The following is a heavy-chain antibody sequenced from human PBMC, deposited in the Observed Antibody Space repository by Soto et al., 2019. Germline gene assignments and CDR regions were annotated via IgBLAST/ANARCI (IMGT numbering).Heavy chain of an antibody. J-gene: IGHJ3*02. Sequence: QVQLVESGGGVVQPGRSLRLSCAASGFTFSSYAMHWVRQAPGKGLEWVAVISYDGSNKYYADSVKGRFTISRDNSKNTLYLHRNSRRAEDTAVYYCAREGYDSSGYYLSPDAFDIWGQGTMVTVSS. V-gene: IGHV3-30-3*01. D-gene: IGHD3-22*01. CDR2: ISYDGSNK. CDR1: GFTFSSYA. CDR3: AREGYDSSGYYLSPDAFDI.